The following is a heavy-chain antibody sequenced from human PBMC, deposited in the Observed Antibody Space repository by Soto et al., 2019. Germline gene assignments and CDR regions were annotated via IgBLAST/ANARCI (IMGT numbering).Heavy chain of an antibody. CDR1: GGSISGYY. V-gene: IGHV4-59*01. CDR2: IYYSGST. Sequence: PSETLSLTCTVSGGSISGYYWSWIRQPPGKGLERIGYIYYSGSTNYNPSLKSRVTISVDTPKNQLSLKLSSVTAADTAVYYCARTTYSSSWNGFFFDYWGQGTLVTVSS. J-gene: IGHJ4*02. CDR3: ARTTYSSSWNGFFFDY. D-gene: IGHD6-13*01.